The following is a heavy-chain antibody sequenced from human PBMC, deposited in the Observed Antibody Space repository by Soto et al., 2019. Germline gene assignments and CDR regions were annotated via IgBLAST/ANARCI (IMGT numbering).Heavy chain of an antibody. J-gene: IGHJ5*02. V-gene: IGHV4-59*01. CDR3: ARGGAGITIFGVVIIEGWFDP. CDR1: GFHIRSYY. Sequence: PSETLSLTCPVSGFHIRSYYWRWIRQPPGKGLEWIGYIYYSGSTNYNPSLKSRVTISVDTSKNQFSLKLSSVTAADTAVYYCARGGAGITIFGVVIIEGWFDPWGQGTLVTVSS. D-gene: IGHD3-3*01. CDR2: IYYSGST.